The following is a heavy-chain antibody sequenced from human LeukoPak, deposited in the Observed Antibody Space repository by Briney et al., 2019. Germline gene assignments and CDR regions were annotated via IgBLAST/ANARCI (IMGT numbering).Heavy chain of an antibody. CDR3: ARDGDHRGGAFDI. V-gene: IGHV1-69*04. D-gene: IGHD3-16*01. Sequence: SVKVSCKASGGTFSSYAISWVRQAPGQGLEWMGRIIPILGIANYAQKFQGRVTITADKSTSTAYMELSSLRSEDTAVYYCARDGDHRGGAFDIWGQGTMVTVSS. J-gene: IGHJ3*02. CDR2: IIPILGIA. CDR1: GGTFSSYA.